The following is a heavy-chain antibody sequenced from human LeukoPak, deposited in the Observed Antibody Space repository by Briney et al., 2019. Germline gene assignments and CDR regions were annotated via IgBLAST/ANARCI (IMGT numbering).Heavy chain of an antibody. J-gene: IGHJ4*02. D-gene: IGHD3-22*01. CDR1: GDTFSSYV. CDR2: IIPIFGTA. Sequence: ASVKVSCKTSGDTFSSYVISWMRQAPGQGLEWMGGIIPIFGTANYAQKFQGRVTITADTSTSTAYMELRSLRSDDTAVYYCARYYYDSSGPIDYWGQGTLVTVSS. CDR3: ARYYYDSSGPIDY. V-gene: IGHV1-69*06.